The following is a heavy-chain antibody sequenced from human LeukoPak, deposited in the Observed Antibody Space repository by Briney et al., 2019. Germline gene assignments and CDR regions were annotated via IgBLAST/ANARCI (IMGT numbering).Heavy chain of an antibody. Sequence: GGSLRLSCAASGFTVSSNYMSWVRQAPGKGLEWVSVIYSGGSTYYADSVKGRFTISRDNSKNTLYLQMNSLRAEDTAVYYCARGAAATPSGVAFDIWGQGTMVTVSS. CDR2: IYSGGST. J-gene: IGHJ3*02. V-gene: IGHV3-66*01. CDR1: GFTVSSNY. CDR3: ARGAAATPSGVAFDI. D-gene: IGHD6-13*01.